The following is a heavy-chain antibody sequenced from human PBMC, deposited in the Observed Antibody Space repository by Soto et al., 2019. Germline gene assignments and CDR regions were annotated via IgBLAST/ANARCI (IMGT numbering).Heavy chain of an antibody. CDR1: GFTFSSYS. J-gene: IGHJ4*02. V-gene: IGHV3-21*04. Sequence: PGGSLRLSCAASGFTFSSYSMNWVRQAPGKGLEWVSSISSSSSYIYYADSVKGRFTISRDNAKNSLYLQMNSLRAEDTAVYYCARRTYERDSSGYHLDNWGQGTLVTVSS. CDR2: ISSSSSYI. D-gene: IGHD3-22*01. CDR3: ARRTYERDSSGYHLDN.